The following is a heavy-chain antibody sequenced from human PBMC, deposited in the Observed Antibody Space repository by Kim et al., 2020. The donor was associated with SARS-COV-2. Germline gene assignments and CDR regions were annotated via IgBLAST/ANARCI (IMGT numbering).Heavy chain of an antibody. J-gene: IGHJ5*02. V-gene: IGHV3-30*01. CDR3: ARGRDYSMVRGFDP. D-gene: IGHD3-10*01. Sequence: ADSVKGRFTISRDNSKNTLYLQMNSLRAEDTAVYYCARGRDYSMVRGFDPWGQGTLVTVSS.